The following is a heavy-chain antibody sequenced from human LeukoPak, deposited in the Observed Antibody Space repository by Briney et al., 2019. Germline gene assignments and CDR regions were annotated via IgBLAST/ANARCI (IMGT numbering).Heavy chain of an antibody. CDR2: INTNTGNP. D-gene: IGHD1-26*01. V-gene: IGHV7-4-1*02. CDR3: ARELPRSPVRYISIVGATDYYYGMDV. J-gene: IGHJ6*02. CDR1: GYTFTSYA. Sequence: ASVKVSCKASGYTFTSYAMNWVRQAPGQGLEWMGWINTNTGNPTYAQGFTGRFVFSLDTSVSTAYLQISSLKAEDTAVYYCARELPRSPVRYISIVGATDYYYGMDVWGQGTTVTVSS.